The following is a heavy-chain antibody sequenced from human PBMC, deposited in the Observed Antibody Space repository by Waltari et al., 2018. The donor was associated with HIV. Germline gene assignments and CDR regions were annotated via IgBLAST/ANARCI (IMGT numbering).Heavy chain of an antibody. D-gene: IGHD3-22*01. CDR3: ASNYYDSSGPAGYYYYGMDV. CDR1: GGSFSGYY. CDR2: INHSGST. J-gene: IGHJ6*02. Sequence: QVQLQQWGAGLLKPSETLSLTCAVYGGSFSGYYWSWIRPPPGKGLEWIGEINHSGSTNYNPSLKSRVTISVDTSKNQFSLKLSSVTAADTAVYYCASNYYDSSGPAGYYYYGMDVWGQGTTVTVSS. V-gene: IGHV4-34*01.